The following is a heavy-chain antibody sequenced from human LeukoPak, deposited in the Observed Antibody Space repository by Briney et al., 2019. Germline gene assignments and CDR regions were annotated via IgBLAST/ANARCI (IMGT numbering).Heavy chain of an antibody. V-gene: IGHV3-7*02. CDR1: GFTFSRYW. Sequence: GGSLRLSCAASGFTFSRYWMSWVRQAPGKGLEWVANIKQDGSEKYYVDSVKGRFTISRDNAKNSLYLQMNSLRAEDTAVYYCARSRDGRHDAFDIWGQGTMVTVSS. CDR2: IKQDGSEK. D-gene: IGHD2-21*01. J-gene: IGHJ3*02. CDR3: ARSRDGRHDAFDI.